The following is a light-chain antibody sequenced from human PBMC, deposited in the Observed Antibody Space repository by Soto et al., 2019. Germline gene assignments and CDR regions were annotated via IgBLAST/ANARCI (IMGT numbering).Light chain of an antibody. CDR1: QSVSSY. J-gene: IGKJ2*01. CDR3: QQRSALYT. Sequence: EIVLTQSPATLSLSPGERATLSCRASQSVSSYLAWYQQKPGQAPRLLIYDASNSATGIPARFSGSGSGTDFALTISSLKTEDFAVYYCQQRSALYTFGQGTKLEIK. CDR2: DAS. V-gene: IGKV3-11*01.